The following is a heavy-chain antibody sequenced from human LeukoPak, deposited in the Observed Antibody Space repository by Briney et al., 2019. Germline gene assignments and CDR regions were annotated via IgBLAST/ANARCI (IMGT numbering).Heavy chain of an antibody. CDR1: GGTFSSYA. Sequence: SVKVSCKASGGTFSSYAISWVRQAPGQGLEWMGGIIPIFGTANYAQKFQGRVTITTDESTSTAYMELSSLRSEDTAVYYCARSLGYCSSTSCAASYWGQGTLVTVSS. CDR2: IIPIFGTA. V-gene: IGHV1-69*05. CDR3: ARSLGYCSSTSCAASY. J-gene: IGHJ4*02. D-gene: IGHD2-2*01.